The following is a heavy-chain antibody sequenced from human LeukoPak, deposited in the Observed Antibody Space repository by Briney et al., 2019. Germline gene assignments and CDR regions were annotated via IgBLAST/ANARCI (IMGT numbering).Heavy chain of an antibody. Sequence: PGGSLRLSCAASGFTFSSYSMNWVRQAPGKGLEWVSSISSSSSYIYYADSVKGRFTISRDNAKNSLYLQMNSLRAADTAVCYCASGTIAAAGPPWGQGTLVTVSS. V-gene: IGHV3-21*01. D-gene: IGHD6-13*01. CDR2: ISSSSSYI. J-gene: IGHJ5*02. CDR3: ASGTIAAAGPP. CDR1: GFTFSSYS.